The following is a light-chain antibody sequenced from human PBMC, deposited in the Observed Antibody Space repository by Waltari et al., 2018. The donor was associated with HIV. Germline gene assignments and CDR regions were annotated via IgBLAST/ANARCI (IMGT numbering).Light chain of an antibody. CDR1: SGDIASQY. Sequence: FILTQPHSVSESPGKTVIIPCTRNSGDIASQYVHGYQQRPGSAPPPVIYEDNRRPSGVPDRFSGSIDSASNSAFLTISGLKTEDEAAYYCQSYDYTIQVFGGGTKLTVL. CDR3: QSYDYTIQV. V-gene: IGLV6-57*04. J-gene: IGLJ3*02. CDR2: EDN.